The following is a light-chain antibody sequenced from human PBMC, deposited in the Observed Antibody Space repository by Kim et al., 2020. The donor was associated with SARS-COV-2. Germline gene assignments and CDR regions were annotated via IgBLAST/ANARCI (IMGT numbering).Light chain of an antibody. CDR1: ALPKQY. J-gene: IGLJ3*02. CDR3: QSAGSSDTFWV. Sequence: SYELTQPPSVSVSPGQTARITCSGDALPKQYAYWFQQKPGQAPVVVIYEDTERPSGIPERFSGSTSGTTVTLTISGVQAEDEAGYYCQSAGSSDTFWVFGGGTQLTV. CDR2: EDT. V-gene: IGLV3-25*03.